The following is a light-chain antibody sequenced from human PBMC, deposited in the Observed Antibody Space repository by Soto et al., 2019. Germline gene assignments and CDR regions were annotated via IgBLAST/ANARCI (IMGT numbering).Light chain of an antibody. CDR2: GAS. V-gene: IGKV3-20*01. CDR3: QQYGSSPKT. J-gene: IGKJ1*01. CDR1: QSISSSY. Sequence: EIVLTQSPGTLSLSPGNRATLSCRASQSISSSYLAWYQQRPGQAPRLLIYGASSRATGIPDRFSGSGSGTDFTHTISRLEPEDFAVYYCQQYGSSPKTFGQGTKVDIK.